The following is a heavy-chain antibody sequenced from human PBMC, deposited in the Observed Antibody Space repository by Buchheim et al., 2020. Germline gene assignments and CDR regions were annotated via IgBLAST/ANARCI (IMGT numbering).Heavy chain of an antibody. CDR3: ARGHGAGSSSDWFDP. CDR2: ISSGGRTNY. Sequence: QVQLQESGPGLVKPSGTLSLTCAISGGSISSSLWWSWVRQSPGKGLEWIGEISSGGRTNYNYNPSLGSRVTGSVDKSKTQFSLNLRSVTAADTAVYFCARGHGAGSSSDWFDPWGPEAL. J-gene: IGHJ5*02. V-gene: IGHV4-4*02. D-gene: IGHD3-10*01. CDR1: GGSISSSLW.